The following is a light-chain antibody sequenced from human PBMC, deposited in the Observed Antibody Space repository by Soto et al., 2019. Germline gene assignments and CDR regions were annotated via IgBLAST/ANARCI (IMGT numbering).Light chain of an antibody. J-gene: IGLJ2*01. CDR1: SSDVGYYDY. V-gene: IGLV2-14*01. Sequence: QSALTQPASVSASPGQSITISCTGTSSDVGYYDYVSWYQRHPVKAPKLMIYDVTNRPSGVSNRFSGSKSGNTASLTISGLQAEDEADYYCSSYTSSRTVLFGGGTQLTVL. CDR3: SSYTSSRTVL. CDR2: DVT.